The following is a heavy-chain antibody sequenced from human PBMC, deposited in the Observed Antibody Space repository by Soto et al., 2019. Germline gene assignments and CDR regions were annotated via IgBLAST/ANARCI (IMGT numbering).Heavy chain of an antibody. CDR2: FTLTGGT. CDR3: AREWAPGSPNYNY. D-gene: IGHD3-10*01. J-gene: IGHJ4*02. Sequence: LRLSCAASGFTFSSYAMSWVRQAPGKGLEWVSIFTLTGGTHYADSVKGRFTISRDNSKNMLFLQMNSLRAEDTAIYYCAREWAPGSPNYNYWGLGTLVTVSS. CDR1: GFTFSSYA. V-gene: IGHV3-23*01.